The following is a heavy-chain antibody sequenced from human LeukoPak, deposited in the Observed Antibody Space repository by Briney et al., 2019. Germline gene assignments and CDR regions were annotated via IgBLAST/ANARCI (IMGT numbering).Heavy chain of an antibody. V-gene: IGHV1-8*01. CDR3: ARGQTPRQARYWFDP. CDR1: GYTFTSYD. Sequence: GASVKVSCKASGYTFTSYDINWVRQAPGQRLEWMGWMNPNSGNTGYAQKFQGRVTMTRNTSISTAYMELSSLRSENTAVYYCARGQTPRQARYWFDPWGQGTLVTVSP. J-gene: IGHJ5*02. CDR2: MNPNSGNT.